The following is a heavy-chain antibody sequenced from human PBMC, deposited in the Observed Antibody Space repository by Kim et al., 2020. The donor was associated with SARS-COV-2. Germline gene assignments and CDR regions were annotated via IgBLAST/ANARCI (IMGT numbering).Heavy chain of an antibody. CDR3: ARVVSPVAPAYYGVDV. J-gene: IGHJ6*01. D-gene: IGHD2-2*01. V-gene: IGHV3-21*01. CDR1: GFTFTSYS. Sequence: GGSLRLSCAASGFTFTSYSMNWVRQAPGKGLEWVSSIGTNGAHIYYADSVKGRFTISRDDASNSLSLPMNSLRVDDKAVYFCARVVSPVAPAYYGVDVWG. CDR2: IGTNGAHI.